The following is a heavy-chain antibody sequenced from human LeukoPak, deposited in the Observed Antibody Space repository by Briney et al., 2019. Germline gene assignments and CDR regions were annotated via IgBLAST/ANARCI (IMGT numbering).Heavy chain of an antibody. CDR3: ARDGGVAPHNWFDP. CDR2: IYYSVNT. Sequence: SETLSLTCAVYGGSFSGYYWSWIRQPPGKGLEWIGYIYYSVNTYYSPSLKSRVTISVDTSKNQFSLKLSSVTAADTAVYYCARDGGVAPHNWFDPWGQGTLVTVSS. D-gene: IGHD2-8*02. J-gene: IGHJ5*02. V-gene: IGHV4-59*12. CDR1: GGSFSGYY.